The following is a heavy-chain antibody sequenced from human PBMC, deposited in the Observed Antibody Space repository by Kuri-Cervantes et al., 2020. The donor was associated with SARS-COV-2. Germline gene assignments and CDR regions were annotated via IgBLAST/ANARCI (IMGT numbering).Heavy chain of an antibody. D-gene: IGHD6-13*01. CDR3: TRGRYSSSWYPDY. V-gene: IGHV3-49*04. CDR1: GFTFGDYA. CDR2: IRSKAYGGTT. Sequence: GGSLRLSCTAPGFTFGDYAMSWVRQAPGKGLEWVGFIRSKAYGGTTEYAASVKGRFTISRDDSKSIAYLQMNSLKTEDTAVYYCTRGRYSSSWYPDYGGQGTLVTVSS. J-gene: IGHJ4*02.